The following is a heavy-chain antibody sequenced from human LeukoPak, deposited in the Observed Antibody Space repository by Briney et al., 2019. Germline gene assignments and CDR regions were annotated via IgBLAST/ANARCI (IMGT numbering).Heavy chain of an antibody. D-gene: IGHD3-10*01. CDR3: ARYGGSDGSGSYYLAAFDI. CDR1: GGSISSGGYY. Sequence: SETLSLTCTVSGGSISSGGYYWSWIRQHPGKGLEWIGYIYYSGSTYYNPSLKSRVTISVDTSKNQFSLKLSSVTAADTAVYYSARYGGSDGSGSYYLAAFDIWGQGTMVTVSS. CDR2: IYYSGST. V-gene: IGHV4-31*03. J-gene: IGHJ3*02.